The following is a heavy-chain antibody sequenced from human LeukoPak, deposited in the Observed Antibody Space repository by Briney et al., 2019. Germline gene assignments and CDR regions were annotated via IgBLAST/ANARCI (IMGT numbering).Heavy chain of an antibody. CDR1: GGSISSGSYY. V-gene: IGHV4-61*02. D-gene: IGHD3-22*01. J-gene: IGHJ6*03. Sequence: SETLSLTCTVSGGSISSGSYYWSWIRQPAGKGLEWIGRIYTSGSTNYNPSLKSRVTISVDTSKNQFSLKLSSVTAADTAVYNCARVRGDYYDSSGIYYYYYYMDVWGKGTTVTVSS. CDR3: ARVRGDYYDSSGIYYYYYYMDV. CDR2: IYTSGST.